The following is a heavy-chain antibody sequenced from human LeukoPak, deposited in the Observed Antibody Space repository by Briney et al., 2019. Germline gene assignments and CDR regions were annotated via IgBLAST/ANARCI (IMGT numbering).Heavy chain of an antibody. CDR1: GYTFTGYY. D-gene: IGHD3-10*01. CDR3: ARDKVWFGEATQQDY. J-gene: IGHJ4*02. V-gene: IGHV1-2*02. Sequence: ASVKVSCKASGYTFTGYYMHWVRQAPGQGLEWMGWINPNSGGTNYAQKFQGRVTMTRDTSISTAYMELSRLRSDDTAVYYCARDKVWFGEATQQDYWGQGTLVTVSS. CDR2: INPNSGGT.